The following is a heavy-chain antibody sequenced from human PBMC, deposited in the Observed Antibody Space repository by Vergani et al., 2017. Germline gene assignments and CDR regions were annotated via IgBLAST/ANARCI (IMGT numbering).Heavy chain of an antibody. J-gene: IGHJ6*03. D-gene: IGHD4-11*01. CDR3: ARVNTETNGHLYYYYYMDV. CDR2: IDHTGRP. V-gene: IGHV4-34*01. Sequence: QVQLQQWGGGLLKPSETLSLTCVVNGGSFTSYHWTWLRQSPGEGLEWVGHIDHTGRPDYNPSLKSRLTMSVDKSRNQFSLTLNSVTATDTAIYFCARVNTETNGHLYYYYYMDVWGQGTAVTVS. CDR1: GGSFTSYH.